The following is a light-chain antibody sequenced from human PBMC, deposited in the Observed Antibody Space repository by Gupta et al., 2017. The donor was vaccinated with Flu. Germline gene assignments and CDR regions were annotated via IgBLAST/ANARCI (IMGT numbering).Light chain of an antibody. V-gene: IGKV1-39*01. Sequence: PSSLSASVGDRVTIACRTSQIINRFLNWYQQKPGKAPQVLIYGASSVATGVPSRFRGSGSGTDFTLTINKLQPEDFATYYCQQSHITPLTFGRGTKVEIK. CDR2: GAS. CDR1: QIINRF. J-gene: IGKJ4*01. CDR3: QQSHITPLT.